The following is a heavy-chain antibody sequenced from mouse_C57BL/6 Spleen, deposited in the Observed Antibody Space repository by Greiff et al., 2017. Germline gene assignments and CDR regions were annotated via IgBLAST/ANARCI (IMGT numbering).Heavy chain of an antibody. CDR3: ARQLRLLDYAMDY. CDR1: GFTFTDYY. CDR2: IRNKANGYTT. V-gene: IGHV7-3*01. Sequence: EVQVVESGGGLVQPGGSLSLSCAASGFTFTDYYMSWVRQPPGKALEWLGFIRNKANGYTTEYSASVKGRFTISRDNSQCILYLQMNALRAEDSATYYCARQLRLLDYAMDYWGQGTSVTVSS. D-gene: IGHD3-2*02. J-gene: IGHJ4*01.